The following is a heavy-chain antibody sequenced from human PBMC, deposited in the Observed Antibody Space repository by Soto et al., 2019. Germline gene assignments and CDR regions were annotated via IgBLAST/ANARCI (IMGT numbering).Heavy chain of an antibody. CDR2: ISGSGAST. J-gene: IGHJ4*02. CDR1: GFTFSSYA. D-gene: IGHD6-6*01. CDR3: AKAARMYYCDS. Sequence: EGQLLESGGGLVQPGGSLRLSCAASGFTFSSYAMRWVRQAPGKGLEWVSAISGSGASTYYADSVKGRFTISRDNSQNTLYLQLDSLKAEDTAVYYCAKAARMYYCDSWGQGTLVTVSS. V-gene: IGHV3-23*01.